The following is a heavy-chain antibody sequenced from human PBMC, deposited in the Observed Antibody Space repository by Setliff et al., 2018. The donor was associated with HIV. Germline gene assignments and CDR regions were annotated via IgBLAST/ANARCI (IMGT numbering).Heavy chain of an antibody. Sequence: SVKVSCKASGGTLSSYAISWVRQAPGQGLEWMGGIIPILGIANYAQKFQGRVTITADKSTSTAYMELSSLRSEDTAVYYCARDLLNYYDSSGHDYWGQGTLVTVS. CDR1: GGTLSSYA. CDR2: IIPILGIA. V-gene: IGHV1-69*10. CDR3: ARDLLNYYDSSGHDY. D-gene: IGHD3-22*01. J-gene: IGHJ4*02.